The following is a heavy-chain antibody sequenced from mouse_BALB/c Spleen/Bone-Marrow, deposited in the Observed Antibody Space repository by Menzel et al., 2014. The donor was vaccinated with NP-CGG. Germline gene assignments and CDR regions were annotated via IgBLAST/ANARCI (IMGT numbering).Heavy chain of an antibody. CDR2: IDPSDSYT. CDR1: GYTFTSYW. CDR3: ARNSITTVVATAY. V-gene: IGHV1-69*02. J-gene: IGHJ2*01. Sequence: QVKLKESGAELVKPGASVKLSCKASGYTFTSYWMHWVKQRPGQGLEWIGEIDPSDSYTNYNQKFKGKATLTVDKSSSTAYMQLSSLTSEDSAVYYCARNSITTVVATAYWGQGTTLTVSS. D-gene: IGHD1-1*01.